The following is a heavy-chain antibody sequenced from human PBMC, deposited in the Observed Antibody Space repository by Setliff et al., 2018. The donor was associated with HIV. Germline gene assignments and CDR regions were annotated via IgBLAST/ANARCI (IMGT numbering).Heavy chain of an antibody. CDR3: ANGGSGGQFDH. D-gene: IGHD3-16*01. Sequence: ASVKVSCKTSGGTFNTYPIAWVRQAPGQGLEWMGGIAPNLRMPNYIQKFKGRLTITADESTSTAYMEMSSLSSEDKGIYFCANGGSGGQFDHWGQGTLVTVSS. CDR1: GGTFNTYP. CDR2: IAPNLRMP. J-gene: IGHJ4*02. V-gene: IGHV1-69*10.